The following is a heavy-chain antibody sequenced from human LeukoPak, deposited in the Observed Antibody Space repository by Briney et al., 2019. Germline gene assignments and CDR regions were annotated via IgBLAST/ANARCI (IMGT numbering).Heavy chain of an antibody. J-gene: IGHJ4*02. CDR2: IYYSGST. CDR3: AWGSTVTTSPFDY. V-gene: IGHV4-30-4*01. CDR1: GGSISSGDYY. Sequence: SETLSLTCTVSGGSISSGDYYWSWIRQPPGKGLEWIGYIYYSGSTYYNPSLKSRVTISVDTSKNQFSLKLSSVTAADTAVYYCAWGSTVTTSPFDYWGQGTLVTVFS. D-gene: IGHD4-17*01.